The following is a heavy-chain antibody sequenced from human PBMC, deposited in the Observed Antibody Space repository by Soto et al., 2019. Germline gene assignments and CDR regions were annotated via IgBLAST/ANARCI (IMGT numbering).Heavy chain of an antibody. V-gene: IGHV1-69*13. J-gene: IGHJ6*02. CDR2: IIPIFGPA. CDR1: GGTFSSHS. Sequence: SVKVSCKSSGGTFSSHSINWVRQAPGQGLEWMGGIIPIFGPANFAKKFQGRVTITADESTTTAYMELSSLTSEDTAVYYCATGSFTSTGGRIGYHYNAMDVWGQGTTVTVSS. CDR3: ATGSFTSTGGRIGYHYNAMDV. D-gene: IGHD1-1*01.